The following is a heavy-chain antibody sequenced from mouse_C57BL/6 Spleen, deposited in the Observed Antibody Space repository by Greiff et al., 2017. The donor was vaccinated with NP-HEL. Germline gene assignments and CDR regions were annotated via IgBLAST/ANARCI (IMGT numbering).Heavy chain of an antibody. CDR3: VRHWEYYAMDY. D-gene: IGHD4-1*01. J-gene: IGHJ4*01. Sequence: GGGLVQPKGSLKLSCAASGFSFNTYAMNWVRQAPGKGLEWVARIRSKSNNYATYYADSVKDRFTISRDDSESMLYLQMNNLKTEDTAMYYCVRHWEYYAMDYWGQGTSVTVSS. V-gene: IGHV10-1*01. CDR1: GFSFNTYA. CDR2: IRSKSNNYAT.